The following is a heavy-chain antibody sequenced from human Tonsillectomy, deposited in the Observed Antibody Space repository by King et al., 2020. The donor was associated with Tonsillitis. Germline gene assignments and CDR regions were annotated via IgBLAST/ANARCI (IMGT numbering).Heavy chain of an antibody. J-gene: IGHJ4*02. Sequence: VQLVESGGGVVQPGRSLRLSCAASGFTFSSYGMHWVRQAPGKGLEWVAVISYDGSNKYYADSVKGRFTISRDNSKNTLYLQMNSLRAEDTAVYYCAKEEGPYSLYYFDYWGQGTLVTVSS. CDR2: ISYDGSNK. D-gene: IGHD2-15*01. CDR1: GFTFSSYG. CDR3: AKEEGPYSLYYFDY. V-gene: IGHV3-30*18.